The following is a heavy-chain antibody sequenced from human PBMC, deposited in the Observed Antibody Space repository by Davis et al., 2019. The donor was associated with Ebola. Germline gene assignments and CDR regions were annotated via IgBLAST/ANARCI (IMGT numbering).Heavy chain of an antibody. CDR1: GFRVSGPY. CDR2: IYTGGRT. CDR3: ARINSYGDFDY. Sequence: GGSLRLSCAASGFRVSGPYMSWVRQAPGKGLEWVSVIYTGGRTYYTDSVKGRFTISRDNSKNTLYLQMNSLRAEDTAVYYCARINSYGDFDYWGQGTLVTVSS. D-gene: IGHD5-18*01. J-gene: IGHJ4*02. V-gene: IGHV3-66*01.